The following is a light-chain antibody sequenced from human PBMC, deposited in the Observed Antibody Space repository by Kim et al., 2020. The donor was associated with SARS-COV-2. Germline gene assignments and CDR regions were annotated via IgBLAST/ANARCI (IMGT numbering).Light chain of an antibody. Sequence: VAPGESATLSCRASQSVSSNFAWYQQKPGQAPRLLIYGASTRATGIPARFSGSGSGTEFTLTISSLQSEDFAVYYCQQYNNWPFAFGGGTKVDIK. CDR3: QQYNNWPFA. CDR1: QSVSSN. J-gene: IGKJ4*01. V-gene: IGKV3-15*01. CDR2: GAS.